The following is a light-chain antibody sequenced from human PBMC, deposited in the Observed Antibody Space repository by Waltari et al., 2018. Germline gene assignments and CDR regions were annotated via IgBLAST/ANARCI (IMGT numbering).Light chain of an antibody. CDR1: ASNIGSNA. CDR3: ASWDGSLAAYV. V-gene: IGLV1-44*01. J-gene: IGLJ1*01. CDR2: NNS. Sequence: QSVLTQPPSASGTPGQRVTISCSGGASNIGSNAVNWYQHLPGAAPKLVSLNNSRGPACISDLFAGSTSGASASLASSGLQSDDEADYYCASWDGSLAAYVFGVGTKVTV.